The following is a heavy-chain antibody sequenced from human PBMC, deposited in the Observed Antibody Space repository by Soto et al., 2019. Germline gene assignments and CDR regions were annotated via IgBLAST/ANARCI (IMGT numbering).Heavy chain of an antibody. V-gene: IGHV3-23*01. CDR1: GFTFSSYA. CDR2: ISGSGGSK. CDR3: ATARGGVSSSSARQN. D-gene: IGHD6-13*01. J-gene: IGHJ4*02. Sequence: EVQLLESGGGLVQPGGSLRLSCAASGFTFSSYAMSWVRQAPGKGLEWVSAISGSGGSKYYADSVKGRFTISRDNSKNTLYLQMNSLRADDTAVYYCATARGGVSSSSARQNWGQGTLVTVSS.